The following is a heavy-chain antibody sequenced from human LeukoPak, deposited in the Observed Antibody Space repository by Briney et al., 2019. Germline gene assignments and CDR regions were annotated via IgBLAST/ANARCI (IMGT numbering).Heavy chain of an antibody. D-gene: IGHD6-19*01. V-gene: IGHV3-23*01. CDR2: ISGSGGST. CDR3: AKFYSSGWSRYHDAFDI. CDR1: GFTFSSYW. J-gene: IGHJ3*02. Sequence: GGSLRLSCAASGFTFSSYWMSWVRQAPGKGLEWVSAISGSGGSTYYADSVKGRFTISRDNSKNTLYLQMNSLRAEDTAVYYCAKFYSSGWSRYHDAFDIWGQGTMVTVSS.